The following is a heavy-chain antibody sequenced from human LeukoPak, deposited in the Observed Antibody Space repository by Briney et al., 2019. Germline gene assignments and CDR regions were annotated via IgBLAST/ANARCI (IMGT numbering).Heavy chain of an antibody. J-gene: IGHJ4*02. D-gene: IGHD5-24*01. CDR3: AKPPGMATTSDY. Sequence: PGGSLRLSCAASGFTFSSYGMSWVGQAPGKGLEWVSAISGSGGSTYYADSVKGRFTISRDNSKNTLYLQMNSLRAEDTAVYYCAKPPGMATTSDYWGQGTLVTVSS. CDR1: GFTFSSYG. CDR2: ISGSGGST. V-gene: IGHV3-23*01.